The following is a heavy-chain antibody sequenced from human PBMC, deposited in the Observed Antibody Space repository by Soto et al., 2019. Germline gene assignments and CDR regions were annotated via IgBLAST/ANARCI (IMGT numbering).Heavy chain of an antibody. Sequence: PSETLSLTCTVSNGSISTFYWNWIRQPPGKGLEWIGSVSSSGLKSYNSSLKSRVTMSVDMSKSQFSLEVASVSAADTALYYCARDCSAGTCFDLWGPGIMVTVSS. CDR3: ARDCSAGTCFDL. V-gene: IGHV4-59*01. J-gene: IGHJ5*02. CDR2: VSSSGLK. D-gene: IGHD2-15*01. CDR1: NGSISTFY.